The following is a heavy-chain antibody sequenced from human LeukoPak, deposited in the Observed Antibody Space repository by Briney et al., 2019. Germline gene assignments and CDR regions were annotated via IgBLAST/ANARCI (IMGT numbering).Heavy chain of an antibody. Sequence: SGGSLRLSCAASGFTFSTYWMSWVRQAPGKGLEWVGNIKKDGSEKYYMDSVKGRFTISRDNAENSLYLQMNSLRAEDTAVYYCAREGVHCSGRSCLKAYWGQGTQVTVSS. J-gene: IGHJ4*02. CDR3: AREGVHCSGRSCLKAY. V-gene: IGHV3-7*03. CDR2: IKKDGSEK. CDR1: GFTFSTYW. D-gene: IGHD2-15*01.